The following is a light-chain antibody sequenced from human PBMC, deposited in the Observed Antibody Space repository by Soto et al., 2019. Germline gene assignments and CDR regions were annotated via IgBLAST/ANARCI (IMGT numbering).Light chain of an antibody. CDR1: QSVSSSY. CDR2: CAS. CDR3: QQYGSSPHT. J-gene: IGKJ2*01. V-gene: IGKV3-20*01. Sequence: EIVLTQSPGTLSLSPGERATLSCRASQSVSSSYLAWYQHKPGQAPRLRIYCASSRSTGIQDRFSGSGSGPDFTFTISRLEPEDFAVYYCQQYGSSPHTFGQGTKLEIK.